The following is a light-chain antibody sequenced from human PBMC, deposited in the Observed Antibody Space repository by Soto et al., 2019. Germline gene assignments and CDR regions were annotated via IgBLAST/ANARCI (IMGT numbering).Light chain of an antibody. Sequence: SYELTQPPSVSVSPGQTASITCSGDKLGDKYACWYQQKPGQSPVLVIYQDSKRPSGIPERFSGSNSGNTATLTISGTQAMDEADYYCQAWDSSIVVFGGGTKLPS. V-gene: IGLV3-1*01. CDR3: QAWDSSIVV. CDR2: QDS. J-gene: IGLJ2*01. CDR1: KLGDKY.